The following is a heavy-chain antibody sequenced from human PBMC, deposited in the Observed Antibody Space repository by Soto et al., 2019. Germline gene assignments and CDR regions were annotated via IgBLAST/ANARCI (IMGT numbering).Heavy chain of an antibody. V-gene: IGHV1-69*02. J-gene: IGHJ5*02. CDR3: ARHINEGYADSGVGRRNH. CDR1: GGSSSRHT. CDR2: MIYILGIT. D-gene: IGHD4-17*01. Sequence: QVQLVQSGAEVKKPGSSVKVSCKASGGSSSRHTINWVRQAPGQGLEWIGSMIYILGITNYAQKFQGRVTITADKSTSTAYMELSGLRSDDTAVYYCARHINEGYADSGVGRRNHWGQGSLVTVSS.